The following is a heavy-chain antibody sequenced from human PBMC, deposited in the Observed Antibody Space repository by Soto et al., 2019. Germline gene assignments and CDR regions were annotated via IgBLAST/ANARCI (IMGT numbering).Heavy chain of an antibody. Sequence: GGSLRLSCAASGFTFSNYAMIWVRQAPGKGLEWVSAISASGASTYYADSVKGRFTISRDNSKNTLYLKMNSLRAEDTAVYYCAAAGVRFTDAFDIWGQGTMVTVSS. CDR2: ISASGAST. J-gene: IGHJ3*02. D-gene: IGHD3-3*01. CDR3: AAAGVRFTDAFDI. V-gene: IGHV3-23*01. CDR1: GFTFSNYA.